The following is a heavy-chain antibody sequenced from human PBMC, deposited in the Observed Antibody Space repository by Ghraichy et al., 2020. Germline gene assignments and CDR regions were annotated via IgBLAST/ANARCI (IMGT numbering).Heavy chain of an antibody. V-gene: IGHV1-46*01. Sequence: ASVKVSCKASGYTFTSYYMHWVRQAPGQGLEWMGIINPSGGSTSYAQKFQGRVTMTRDTSTSTVYMELSSLRSEDTAVYYCARERNTINSGWYPPDYWGQGTLVTVSS. D-gene: IGHD6-19*01. CDR3: ARERNTINSGWYPPDY. CDR1: GYTFTSYY. CDR2: INPSGGST. J-gene: IGHJ4*02.